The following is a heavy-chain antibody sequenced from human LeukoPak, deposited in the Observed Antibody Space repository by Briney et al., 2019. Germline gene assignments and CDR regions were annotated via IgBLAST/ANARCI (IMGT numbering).Heavy chain of an antibody. V-gene: IGHV4-30-2*01. CDR1: GGSISSGGYS. CDR3: ARGTLRYFDWLPDY. Sequence: SGTLSLTCAVSGGSISSGGYSWSWIRQPPGKGLEWIGYIYHSGSTYYNPSLKSRVTISVDRSKNQFSLKLSSVTAADTAVYYCARGTLRYFDWLPDYWGQGTLVTAS. D-gene: IGHD3-9*01. J-gene: IGHJ4*02. CDR2: IYHSGST.